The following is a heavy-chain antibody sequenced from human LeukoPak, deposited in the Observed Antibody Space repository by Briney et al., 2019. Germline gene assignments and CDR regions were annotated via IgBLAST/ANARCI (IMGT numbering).Heavy chain of an antibody. D-gene: IGHD6-13*01. CDR2: ISSSSSTI. CDR1: GFTFSSYS. CDR3: ARGAAGGDFDY. Sequence: GGSLRLSCAASGFTFSSYSMNWVRQAPGKGLEWVSYISSSSSTIYYADSVKGRFTISRDNAKNSLYLQMSSLRVEDTAVYYCARGAAGGDFDYWGQGTLVTVSS. J-gene: IGHJ4*02. V-gene: IGHV3-48*01.